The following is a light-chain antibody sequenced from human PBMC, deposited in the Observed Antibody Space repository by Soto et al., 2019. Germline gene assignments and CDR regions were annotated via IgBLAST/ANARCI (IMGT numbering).Light chain of an antibody. CDR2: GNS. J-gene: IGLJ3*02. CDR3: QSYDSSLSAL. CDR1: SSNIGAGYD. Sequence: QAVVTQPPSVSGAPGQRVTISCTGSSSNIGAGYDVHWYQQLPGTAPKLLIYGNSNRPSGVPDRFSGSKSGTSASLAITGLQAEDEADYYCQSYDSSLSALFGGGTKXPV. V-gene: IGLV1-40*01.